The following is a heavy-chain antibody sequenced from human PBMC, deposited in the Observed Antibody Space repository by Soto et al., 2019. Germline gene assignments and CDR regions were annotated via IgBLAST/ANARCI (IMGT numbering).Heavy chain of an antibody. CDR2: IYNGGST. CDR3: TRGPSGDKVDS. CDR1: GDSISSVNYC. V-gene: IGHV4-30-4*01. J-gene: IGHJ4*02. Sequence: QVQMQESGPGLVKPSQTLSLTCTVSGDSISSVNYCWSWVRQPPDKGLEWIGHIYNGGSTYSKPSLKSPVTMSLDTAEIQFTLRLISVSAADTPDYYYTRGPSGDKVDSCGQGTLITVS. D-gene: IGHD3-10*01.